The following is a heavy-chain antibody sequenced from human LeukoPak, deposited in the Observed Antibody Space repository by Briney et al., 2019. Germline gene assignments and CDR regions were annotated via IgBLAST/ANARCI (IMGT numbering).Heavy chain of an antibody. D-gene: IGHD3-16*01. CDR1: VFTFSSYA. V-gene: IGHV3-23*01. J-gene: IGHJ3*01. CDR2: IRGSGDRT. CDR3: AKDPFALRLGAFDS. Sequence: GGSVRLFCAASVFTFSSYAVTWVRQARGKGLEEGSAIRGSGDRTYYADSVKGRFTISRDNSKSTLYLQMNSLRVEDTAVYYCAKDPFALRLGAFDSWGQGTMVTVSS.